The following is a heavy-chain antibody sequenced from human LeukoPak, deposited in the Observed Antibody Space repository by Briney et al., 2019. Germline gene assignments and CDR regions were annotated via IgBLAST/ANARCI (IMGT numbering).Heavy chain of an antibody. CDR3: ARDIGHCSSTSCSNWFDP. D-gene: IGHD2-2*01. J-gene: IGHJ5*02. V-gene: IGHV3-30*03. CDR1: GFTFSSYS. CDR2: ISYDGSNK. Sequence: GGSLRLSCAASGFTFSSYSMNWVRQAPGKGLEWVAVISYDGSNKYYADSVKGRFTISRDNSKNTLYLQMNSLRAEDTAVYYCARDIGHCSSTSCSNWFDPWGQGTLVTVSS.